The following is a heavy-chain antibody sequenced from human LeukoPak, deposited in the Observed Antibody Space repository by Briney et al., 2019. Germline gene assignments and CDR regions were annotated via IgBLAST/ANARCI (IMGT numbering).Heavy chain of an antibody. CDR1: GFTFSSYW. Sequence: GGSLRLSCAASGFTFSSYWFGWVRQAPGKGLEWVANIKHDGSDKYYVDSVKGRFTISRDDAKSSLYLQMNSLRAEDTAVYYCARGHTTVSGVYWGQGTLVTVSS. V-gene: IGHV3-7*01. CDR3: ARGHTTVSGVY. D-gene: IGHD1-26*01. J-gene: IGHJ4*02. CDR2: IKHDGSDK.